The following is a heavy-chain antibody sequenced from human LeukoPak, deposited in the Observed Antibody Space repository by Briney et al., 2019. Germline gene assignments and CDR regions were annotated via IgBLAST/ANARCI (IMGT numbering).Heavy chain of an antibody. V-gene: IGHV3-30*03. CDR3: AREEQWLVLGFDY. Sequence: GGSLRLSCAASGLTFSGYDMHWVRQAPGKGPEWVAVMSYGGQNERYADSVKGRFTISRDDSKNTLYLQMNSLRAEDTAVYYCAREEQWLVLGFDYWGQGTLVTVSS. CDR2: MSYGGQNE. D-gene: IGHD6-19*01. CDR1: GLTFSGYD. J-gene: IGHJ4*02.